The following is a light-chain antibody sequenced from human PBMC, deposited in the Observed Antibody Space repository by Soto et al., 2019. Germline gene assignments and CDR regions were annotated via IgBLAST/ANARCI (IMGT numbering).Light chain of an antibody. Sequence: SPIYLPVTPGVPGCLSCRSSQSLLHRNGYTYFDWYLQRPGRSPQLLIYLSSNRSSGVPDRFSGSGSGTDFTLKISRVEAEDVGVYYCMQVLQTPLTFGGGTKVDIK. CDR3: MQVLQTPLT. CDR1: QSLLHRNGYTY. V-gene: IGKV2-28*01. CDR2: LSS. J-gene: IGKJ4*01.